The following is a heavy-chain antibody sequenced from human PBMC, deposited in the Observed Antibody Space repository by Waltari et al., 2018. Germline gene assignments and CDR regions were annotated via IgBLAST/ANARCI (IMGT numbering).Heavy chain of an antibody. CDR2: IWYDGSNK. V-gene: IGHV3-33*01. CDR3: AGGNFWGGSPLT. D-gene: IGHD3-3*01. CDR1: GSTFRYYG. J-gene: IGHJ5*02. Sequence: QVQLVESGGGVVQPGRSLRLSCAASGSTFRYYGMHWVRQAPGKGLEWVAVIWYDGSNKYYADSVKGRFTISRDNSKNTLYLQMNSLTAEDTAVYYCAGGNFWGGSPLTWGQGTLVTVSS.